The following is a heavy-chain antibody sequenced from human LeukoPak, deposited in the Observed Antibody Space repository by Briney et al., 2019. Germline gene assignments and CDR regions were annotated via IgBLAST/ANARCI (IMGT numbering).Heavy chain of an antibody. CDR3: ARVVGSGWFFWFDP. CDR1: GVSISSGGYS. Sequence: SETLSLTCAVSGVSISSGGYSWSWIRQPPGKGLEWIGYIYHSGSTYYNPSLKSRVTISVDRSKNQFSLKLSSVTAADTAVYYCARVVGSGWFFWFDPWGQGTLVTVSS. CDR2: IYHSGST. V-gene: IGHV4-30-2*01. J-gene: IGHJ5*02. D-gene: IGHD6-19*01.